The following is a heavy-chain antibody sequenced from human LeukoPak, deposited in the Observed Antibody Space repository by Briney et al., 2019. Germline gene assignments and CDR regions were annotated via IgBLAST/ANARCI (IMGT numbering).Heavy chain of an antibody. Sequence: PGGSLRLSCAASGFTLSSYAMSWVRQAPGKGLEWVSAISGSGGSTYYADSVKGRFTISRDNSKNTLYLQMNSLRAEDTAVYYCANHSPLRQQLVRSPLAHWGQGTLVTVSS. CDR3: ANHSPLRQQLVRSPLAH. J-gene: IGHJ4*02. V-gene: IGHV3-23*01. D-gene: IGHD6-13*01. CDR1: GFTLSSYA. CDR2: ISGSGGST.